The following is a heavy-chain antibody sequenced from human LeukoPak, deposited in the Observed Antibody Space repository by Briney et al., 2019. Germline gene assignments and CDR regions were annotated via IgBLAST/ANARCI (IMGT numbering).Heavy chain of an antibody. J-gene: IGHJ6*02. D-gene: IGHD3-10*01. CDR3: AKERLGSSSRTNYYYYYGMDV. Sequence: GGSLRLSCAASGFTFSSYAMSWVRQAPGKGLEWVSAISGSGGRTYYADSVNGRFTISRDNSKNTLYLQMNSLRAEDTAVYYCAKERLGSSSRTNYYYYYGMDVWGQGTTVTLSS. CDR1: GFTFSSYA. V-gene: IGHV3-23*01. CDR2: ISGSGGRT.